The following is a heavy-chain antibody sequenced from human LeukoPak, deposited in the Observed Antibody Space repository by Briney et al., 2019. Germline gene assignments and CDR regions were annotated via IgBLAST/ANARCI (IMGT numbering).Heavy chain of an antibody. CDR1: GFTFSSYW. V-gene: IGHV3-23*01. D-gene: IGHD2-2*01. Sequence: PGGSLRLSCAASGFTFSSYWMSWVRQAPGKGLEWVSFFSSSGSYIYYADSVKGRFTISRDNSKNTLYLQMNSLRAEDTAVYYCAKPIPGQSIRTRSSTSLQDDYWGQGTLVTVSS. CDR2: FSSSGSYI. CDR3: AKPIPGQSIRTRSSTSLQDDY. J-gene: IGHJ4*02.